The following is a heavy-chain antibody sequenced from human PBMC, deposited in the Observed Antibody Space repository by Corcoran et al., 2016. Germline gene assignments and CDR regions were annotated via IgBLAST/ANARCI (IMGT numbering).Heavy chain of an antibody. CDR3: ARAWWVRGVKWFDY. CDR1: SGSISSSSYY. D-gene: IGHD3-10*01. J-gene: IGHJ4*02. V-gene: IGHV4-39*01. CDR2: IYYSGST. Sequence: QLQLQESGPGLVKPSETLSLTCTVSSGSISSSSYYWGWIRQPPGKGLEWIGSIYYSGSTYYNPSLKSRVTISGDTSKNQFSLKLSSVTAADTAVYYCARAWWVRGVKWFDYWGQGTLVTVSS.